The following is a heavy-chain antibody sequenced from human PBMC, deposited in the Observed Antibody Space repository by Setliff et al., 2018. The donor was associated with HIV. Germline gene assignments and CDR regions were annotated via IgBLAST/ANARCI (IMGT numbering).Heavy chain of an antibody. D-gene: IGHD1-26*01. J-gene: IGHJ5*01. CDR3: VRELLGSGGTVPEVNFFDS. Sequence: PSETLSLTCKVSGGSFNTKRTKWGWIRQSPGKGLEWIGSIFYFGSATYNPSLKSRPLISIDMSKTQFSLNLRSVTAADTAVYYCVRELLGSGGTVPEVNFFDSWGQGTLVTVSS. V-gene: IGHV4-39*07. CDR1: GGSFNTKRTK. CDR2: IFYFGSA.